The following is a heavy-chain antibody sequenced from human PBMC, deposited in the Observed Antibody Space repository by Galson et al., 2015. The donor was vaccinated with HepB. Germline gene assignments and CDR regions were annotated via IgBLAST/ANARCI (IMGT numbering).Heavy chain of an antibody. CDR1: GFTFNDYN. V-gene: IGHV3-7*03. D-gene: IGHD3-10*01. J-gene: IGHJ6*02. CDR3: ARVKRGEWYSFYYYGMDG. CDR2: IKEDGSEK. Sequence: SLRLSCAASGFTFNDYNMIWVRQAPGKGLEWVANIKEDGSEKNYVDSVKGRFTIARDNAKNSLYLQMNSLRAEDTAVYYCARVKRGEWYSFYYYGMDGWGRGTTVTVSS.